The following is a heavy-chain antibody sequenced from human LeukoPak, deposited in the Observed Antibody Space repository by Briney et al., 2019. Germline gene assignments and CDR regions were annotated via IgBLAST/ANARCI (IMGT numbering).Heavy chain of an antibody. V-gene: IGHV1-69*05. CDR3: AREVGDKAFDY. D-gene: IGHD1-26*01. CDR2: IIPIFGTA. CDR1: GGTFSSYA. Sequence: SVKVTCKASGGTFSSYAISWVRQAPGQGLEWMGRIIPIFGTANYAQKFQGRVTITTDESTSTAYMELSSLRSEDTAVYYCAREVGDKAFDYWGQGTLVTVSS. J-gene: IGHJ4*02.